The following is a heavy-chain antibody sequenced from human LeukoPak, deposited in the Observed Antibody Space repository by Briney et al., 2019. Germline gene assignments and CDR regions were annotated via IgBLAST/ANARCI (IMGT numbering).Heavy chain of an antibody. CDR3: ARDQDHIYYYDSSGRFDY. CDR1: GDSVSTNSAA. CDR2: TYYRSRWYN. V-gene: IGHV6-1*01. D-gene: IGHD3-22*01. Sequence: SQTLSLTCAISGDSVSTNSAAWNWIRQSPSRGLEWLGRTYYRSRWYNEYALSVKSRITINADTSKNQFSLQLKSVTPEDAAVYYCARDQDHIYYYDSSGRFDYWGQGTLVTVSS. J-gene: IGHJ4*02.